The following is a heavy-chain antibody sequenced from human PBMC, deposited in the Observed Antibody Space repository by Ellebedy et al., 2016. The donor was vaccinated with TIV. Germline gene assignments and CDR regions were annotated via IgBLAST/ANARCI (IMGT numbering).Heavy chain of an antibody. CDR1: GGSISSYY. Sequence: MPSETLSLTCTVSGGSISSYYWSWIRQPPGKGLEWIGYIYYSGSTNYNPSLKSRVTISVDTSKNQFSLKLSSVTAADTAVYYCARVGAVAGHLYWYFDLWGRGTLVTVSS. D-gene: IGHD6-19*01. V-gene: IGHV4-59*12. CDR2: IYYSGST. CDR3: ARVGAVAGHLYWYFDL. J-gene: IGHJ2*01.